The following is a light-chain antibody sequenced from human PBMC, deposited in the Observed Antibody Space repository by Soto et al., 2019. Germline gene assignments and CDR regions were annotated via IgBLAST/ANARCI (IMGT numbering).Light chain of an antibody. Sequence: QPVLTQPPSVSGAPGQRVTISCTGSSSNIGAGYDVHWYQQLPGTAPKLLIYGNSNRPSGVPDRFSGSKSGTSASLAITGLRAEDEADYYCQSYDSSLSALYVFGTGTKVTVL. CDR1: SSNIGAGYD. CDR2: GNS. V-gene: IGLV1-40*01. J-gene: IGLJ1*01. CDR3: QSYDSSLSALYV.